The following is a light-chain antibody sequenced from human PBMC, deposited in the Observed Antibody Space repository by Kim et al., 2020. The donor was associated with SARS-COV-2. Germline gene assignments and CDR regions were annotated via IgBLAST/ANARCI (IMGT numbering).Light chain of an antibody. CDR1: SGGIASNY. CDR2: EDD. CDR3: QTYRGANQVV. J-gene: IGLJ2*01. V-gene: IGLV6-57*01. Sequence: NFMLTQPHSVSESPGKTINISCTRTSGGIASNYVQWYQQSPGSSPRVLIYEDDRRPSGVPERFSGSVDSASNSAFLTISGLKTEDEADYYCQTYRGANQVVFGGGTQLTVL.